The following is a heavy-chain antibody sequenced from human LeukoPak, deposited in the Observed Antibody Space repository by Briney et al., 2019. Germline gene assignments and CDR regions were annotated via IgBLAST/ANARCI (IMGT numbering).Heavy chain of an antibody. V-gene: IGHV3-7*01. Sequence: GGSLRLSCAASGFTFDDYGMSWVRQAPGKGLEWVANIKQDGNEKYYADSVKGRFTISRDNGKNSLDLQMNSLRADDTAVYYCARDTLGEGEDANYAVYYFDYWGQGTVVTVSS. CDR2: IKQDGNEK. J-gene: IGHJ4*02. CDR1: GFTFDDYG. D-gene: IGHD4/OR15-4a*01. CDR3: ARDTLGEGEDANYAVYYFDY.